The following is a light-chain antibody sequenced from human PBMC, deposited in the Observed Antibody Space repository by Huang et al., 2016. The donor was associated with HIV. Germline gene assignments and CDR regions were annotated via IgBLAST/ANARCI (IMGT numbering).Light chain of an antibody. CDR3: QQSYSALSS. Sequence: IQMTQSPTSLSASIGDRVSIACRASQNINTYLNWYQQKPGKATKLLISSASTLHSGVPSRFSGSGSGTDFTLTIRGLQLDDFATYYCQQSYSALSSFGPGTRL. J-gene: IGKJ5*01. CDR2: SAS. CDR1: QNINTY. V-gene: IGKV1-39*01.